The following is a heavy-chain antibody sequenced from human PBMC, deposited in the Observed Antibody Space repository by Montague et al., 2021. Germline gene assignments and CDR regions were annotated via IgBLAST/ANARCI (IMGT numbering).Heavy chain of an antibody. CDR2: LSNGGFT. Sequence: SETLSLTCTVFGDSINTYSWSWIRQPAANGLEWIWRLSNGGFTNSNPSLKSRVSMSVDTSKNQFSLKLSSVTAADTAVYFSARDTVGASVYFYYYYIDVWGRGTTVTVSS. CDR1: GDSINTYS. CDR3: ARDTVGASVYFYYYYIDV. V-gene: IGHV4-4*07. J-gene: IGHJ6*03. D-gene: IGHD1-26*01.